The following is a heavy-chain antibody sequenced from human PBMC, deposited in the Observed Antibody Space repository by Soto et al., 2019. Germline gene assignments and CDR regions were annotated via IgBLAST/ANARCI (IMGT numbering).Heavy chain of an antibody. CDR3: AREWVVVVAAVISVSWFDP. D-gene: IGHD2-15*01. CDR2: IKQDGSEK. V-gene: IGHV3-7*01. J-gene: IGHJ5*02. CDR1: GFTFSSYW. Sequence: GGSLRLSCAASGFTFSSYWMSWVRQAPGKGLEWVANIKQDGSEKYYVDSVKGRFTISRDNAKNSLYLQMNSLRAEDTAVYYCAREWVVVVAAVISVSWFDPWGQGTLVTVSS.